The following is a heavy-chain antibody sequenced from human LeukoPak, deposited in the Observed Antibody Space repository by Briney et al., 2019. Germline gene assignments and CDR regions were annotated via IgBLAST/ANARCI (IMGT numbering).Heavy chain of an antibody. Sequence: ASVKVSCKASGGTFSSYAISWVRQAPGQGLEWMGGIIPIFGTANYAQKSQGRVTITADESTSTAYMELSSLRSEDTAVYYCAIERDGLNTVAPHGGYWGQGTLVTVSS. CDR2: IIPIFGTA. V-gene: IGHV1-69*13. CDR3: AIERDGLNTVAPHGGY. CDR1: GGTFSSYA. D-gene: IGHD4-23*01. J-gene: IGHJ4*02.